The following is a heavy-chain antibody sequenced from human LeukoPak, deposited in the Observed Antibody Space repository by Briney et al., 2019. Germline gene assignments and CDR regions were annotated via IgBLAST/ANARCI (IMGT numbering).Heavy chain of an antibody. Sequence: SETLSLTCTVSGGSISSSSYYWGWIRQPPGKGLEWIGSIYYSGSTYYNPSLKSRVTISVDTSKNQFSLKLSSVTAADPAVYYCARANGSGSYYVDFGYFDYWGQGTLVTVSS. CDR1: GGSISSSSYY. V-gene: IGHV4-39*07. D-gene: IGHD3-10*01. CDR3: ARANGSGSYYVDFGYFDY. J-gene: IGHJ4*02. CDR2: IYYSGST.